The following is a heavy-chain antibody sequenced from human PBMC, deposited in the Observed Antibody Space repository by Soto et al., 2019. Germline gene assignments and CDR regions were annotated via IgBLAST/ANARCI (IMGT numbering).Heavy chain of an antibody. V-gene: IGHV1-3*01. D-gene: IGHD3-10*01. J-gene: IGHJ4*02. Sequence: ASVKVSCKASGYTFTSYAMHWVRQAPRQRLEWMGWINAGNGNTKYSQKFQGRVTITRDTSASTAYMELSSLRTEDTAVYYCARGPMQFAFFDYWGQGTLVTVSS. CDR1: GYTFTSYA. CDR3: ARGPMQFAFFDY. CDR2: INAGNGNT.